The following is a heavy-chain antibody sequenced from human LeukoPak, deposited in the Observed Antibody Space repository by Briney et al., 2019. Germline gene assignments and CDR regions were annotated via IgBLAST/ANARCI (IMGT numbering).Heavy chain of an antibody. D-gene: IGHD3-22*01. V-gene: IGHV3-20*04. CDR3: AREGDSGYHRDFDC. CDR2: INWNGGST. Sequence: GGSLRLSCAASGFTFDDYGMSWVRQAPGKGLEWVSGINWNGGSTGYADSVKGRFTISRDNAKNSLYLQMNSLRAEDTALYYCAREGDSGYHRDFDCWGQGTLVTVSS. CDR1: GFTFDDYG. J-gene: IGHJ4*02.